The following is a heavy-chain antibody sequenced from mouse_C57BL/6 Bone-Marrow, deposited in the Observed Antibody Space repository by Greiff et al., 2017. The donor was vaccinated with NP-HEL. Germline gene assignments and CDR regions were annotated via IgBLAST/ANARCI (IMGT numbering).Heavy chain of an antibody. D-gene: IGHD2-4*01. Sequence: EVKLVESGGDLVKPGGSLKLSCAASGFTFSSYGMSWVRQTPDKRLVWVATISSGGSYTFSPDSVTGRFTISRDNAKNTLYLQMSSLKSEDTAMYYCARQGDDYDGAYWGQGTLVTVSA. V-gene: IGHV5-6*01. CDR1: GFTFSSYG. CDR3: ARQGDDYDGAY. CDR2: ISSGGSYT. J-gene: IGHJ3*01.